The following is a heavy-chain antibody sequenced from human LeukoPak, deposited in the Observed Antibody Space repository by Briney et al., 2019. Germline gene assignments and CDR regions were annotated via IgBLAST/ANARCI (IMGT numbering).Heavy chain of an antibody. V-gene: IGHV4-59*08. CDR3: ARHATPYYYDSSGYPDWYFDL. CDR2: IYYSGST. D-gene: IGHD3-22*01. Sequence: SETLSLTCTVSGGSISSYYWSWIRQPPGKELEWIGYIYYSGSTNYNPSLKSRVTISVDTSKNQFSLKLSSVTAADTAVYYCARHATPYYYDSSGYPDWYFDLWGRGALVTVSS. J-gene: IGHJ2*01. CDR1: GGSISSYY.